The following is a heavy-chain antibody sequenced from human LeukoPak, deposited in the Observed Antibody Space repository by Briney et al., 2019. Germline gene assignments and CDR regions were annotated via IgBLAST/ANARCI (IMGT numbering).Heavy chain of an antibody. CDR3: ARDGMITFGGVIVKGAFDI. CDR2: ISSSRSYI. CDR1: GFTFSSYS. Sequence: GGSLGLFCAASGFTFSSYSMNWVRQAPGKGLEGVSSISSSRSYIYYADSVKGRFTISRDNAKNSLYLQMNSLRAEDTAVDYCARDGMITFGGVIVKGAFDIWGQGTMVTVSS. D-gene: IGHD3-16*02. J-gene: IGHJ3*02. V-gene: IGHV3-21*01.